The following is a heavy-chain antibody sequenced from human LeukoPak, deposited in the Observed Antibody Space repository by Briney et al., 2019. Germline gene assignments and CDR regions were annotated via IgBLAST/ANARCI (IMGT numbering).Heavy chain of an antibody. D-gene: IGHD2-2*01. J-gene: IGHJ6*02. CDR3: ASGIVVVPADIWDSYIPYYYAMDV. CDR2: IIPILGIA. CDR1: GGTFSSYA. Sequence: GASVKVSCKASGGTFSSYAISWVRQAPGQGLEWMGRIIPILGIANYAQKFQGRVTITADKSTSTAYMELSSLRSEDTAVYYCASGIVVVPADIWDSYIPYYYAMDVWGQGTTVTVSS. V-gene: IGHV1-69*04.